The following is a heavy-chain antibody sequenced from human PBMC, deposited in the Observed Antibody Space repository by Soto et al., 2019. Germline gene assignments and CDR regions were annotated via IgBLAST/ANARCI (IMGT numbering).Heavy chain of an antibody. J-gene: IGHJ4*02. D-gene: IGHD3-9*01. V-gene: IGHV5-51*01. Sequence: PGESLKICCKGSGHSFVTHWIGWVRQMPGKGLEWMGIIYPGDSETKYSPSFQGQVTISADKSISTAYLQWSSLKASDTALYYCVSTINGYFEYWGQGTLVTVSS. CDR2: IYPGDSET. CDR3: VSTINGYFEY. CDR1: GHSFVTHW.